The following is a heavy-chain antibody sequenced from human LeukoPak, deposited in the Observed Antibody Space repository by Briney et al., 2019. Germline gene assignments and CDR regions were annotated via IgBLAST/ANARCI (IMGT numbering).Heavy chain of an antibody. CDR3: AAVGATKPDY. D-gene: IGHD1-26*01. J-gene: IGHJ4*02. V-gene: IGHV4-59*01. CDR2: IYYSGST. CDR1: GGSISSYY. Sequence: PSETLSLTCTVSGGSISSYYWSWIRQPPGKGLEWSGYIYYSGSTNYNPSLKSRVTISVHTYKNQFSLKLSSVTAADTAVYYCAAVGATKPDYWGQGTLVTVSS.